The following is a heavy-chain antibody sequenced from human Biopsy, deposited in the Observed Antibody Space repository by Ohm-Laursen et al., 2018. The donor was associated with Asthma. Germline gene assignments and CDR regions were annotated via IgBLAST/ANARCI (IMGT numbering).Heavy chain of an antibody. CDR3: ARKAGSCISRTCYSLDF. J-gene: IGHJ4*02. Sequence: SSVKVSCKSLGCTFNTYVIGWVRQAPGQGLEWMSGINSVFGTTTYPQKFQDRVTITADDSTSTVYMELSSLRSEDTAVYYCARKAGSCISRTCYSLDFWGQGTLVTVSS. D-gene: IGHD2-2*01. CDR1: GCTFNTYV. V-gene: IGHV1-69*01. CDR2: INSVFGTT.